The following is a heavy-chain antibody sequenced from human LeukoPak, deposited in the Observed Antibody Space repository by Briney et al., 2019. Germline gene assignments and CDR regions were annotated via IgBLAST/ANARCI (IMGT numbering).Heavy chain of an antibody. CDR2: INHSGST. CDR3: ARHSRPVYSGYDSDFDH. V-gene: IGHV4-34*01. CDR1: GGSFSGYY. D-gene: IGHD5-12*01. J-gene: IGHJ4*02. Sequence: SETLSLTCAVYGGSFSGYYWSWIRQPPGKGLEWIGEINHSGSTNYNPSLKSRVTISVDTSKNQFSLKLSSVTAADTAVYYCARHSRPVYSGYDSDFDHWGQGTLVTVSS.